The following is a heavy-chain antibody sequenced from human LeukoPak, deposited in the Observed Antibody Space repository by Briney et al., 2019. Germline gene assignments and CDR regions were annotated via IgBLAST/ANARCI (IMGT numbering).Heavy chain of an antibody. V-gene: IGHV1-69*04. J-gene: IGHJ4*02. D-gene: IGHD2-21*02. CDR2: IIPILGIA. Sequence: GASVKVSCKASGGTFSSYAISWVRQAPGQGLEWMGRIIPILGIANYAQKFQGRVTITADKSTSTAYMELSSLRSEDTAVYYCGRLAYCGGDCYSLIDYWGQGTLVTVSS. CDR3: GRLAYCGGDCYSLIDY. CDR1: GGTFSSYA.